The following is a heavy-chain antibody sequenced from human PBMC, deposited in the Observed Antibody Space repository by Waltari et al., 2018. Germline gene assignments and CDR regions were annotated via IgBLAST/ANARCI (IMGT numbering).Heavy chain of an antibody. CDR1: VGSLSTGGYY. D-gene: IGHD4-17*01. V-gene: IGHV4-31*03. J-gene: IGHJ4*02. Sequence: QVQLQESGPGLVKPSQTLSLTCTVSVGSLSTGGYYWSWIRQHPGKGLEWIGYIYYSGSTYYNPSLKSRVTISVDTSKNQFSLKLSSVTAADTAVYYCATDRRIAYGYYFDFWGQGILVTVSS. CDR3: ATDRRIAYGYYFDF. CDR2: IYYSGST.